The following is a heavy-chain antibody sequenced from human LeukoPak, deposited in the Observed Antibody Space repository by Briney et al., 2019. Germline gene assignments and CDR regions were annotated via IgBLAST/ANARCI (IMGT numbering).Heavy chain of an antibody. CDR1: GFTFSDYY. D-gene: IGHD2-15*01. J-gene: IGHJ6*03. CDR3: ARDYIHYYYMDV. V-gene: IGHV3-11*04. Sequence: GGSLRLSCAASGFTFSDYYMSWIRQAPGKGLEGVSYISSSGSTIYYADSVKGRFTISRDNAKNSLYLQMNSLRAEDTAVYYCARDYIHYYYMDVWGKGTTVTVSS. CDR2: ISSSGSTI.